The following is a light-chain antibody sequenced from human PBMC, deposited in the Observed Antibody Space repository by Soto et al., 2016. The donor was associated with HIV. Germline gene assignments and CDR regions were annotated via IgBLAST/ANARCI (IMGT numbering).Light chain of an antibody. CDR1: HSLLHSNGYYY. J-gene: IGKJ2*02. CDR2: LGS. CDR3: MQALQTPRT. Sequence: EMTQSPLSLTVTPGEPASISCRSSHSLLHSNGYYYLTWYLQKSGQSPRRLIYLGSTRASGVPDRFSGSESGTDFTLKISRVEAGDVGVYYCMQALQTPRTFGQGTKLEIK. V-gene: IGKV2-28*01.